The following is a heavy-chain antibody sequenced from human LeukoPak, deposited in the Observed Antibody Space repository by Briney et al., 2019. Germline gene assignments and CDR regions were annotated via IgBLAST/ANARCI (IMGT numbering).Heavy chain of an antibody. V-gene: IGHV1-18*01. D-gene: IGHD6-13*01. CDR3: ARDSSSWFYYYYYMDV. Sequence: ASVKVSCKASGYTFTSYGISWVRQAPGQGLEWMGWISAYNGNTNYAQKLQGRVTMTTDTSTSTAYMELRSLRSDDTAVYYCARDSSSWFYYYYYMDVWGKGTTVTVSS. J-gene: IGHJ6*03. CDR1: GYTFTSYG. CDR2: ISAYNGNT.